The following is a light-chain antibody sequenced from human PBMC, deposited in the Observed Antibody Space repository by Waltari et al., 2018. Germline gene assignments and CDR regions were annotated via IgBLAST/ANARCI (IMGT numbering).Light chain of an antibody. CDR1: NIGNKN. J-gene: IGLJ3*02. CDR2: DDT. Sequence: SYVLTQAPSVSVAPGQTASVTCGGDNIGNKNVHWYRQKPGQAPVLVVHDDTARPSGIPARLSGSHFGNTATLTISRVEAGDEADYYCQVWDSSRHHWVFGGGTTLTVL. V-gene: IGLV3-21*02. CDR3: QVWDSSRHHWV.